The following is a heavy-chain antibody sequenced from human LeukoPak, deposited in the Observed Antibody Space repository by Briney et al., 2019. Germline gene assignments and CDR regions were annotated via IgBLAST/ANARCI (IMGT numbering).Heavy chain of an antibody. V-gene: IGHV4-39*07. CDR2: INHSGST. CDR3: ARGRSGGSWRNYYYYYMDV. D-gene: IGHD2-15*01. Sequence: SETLSLTCTVSGGSISSSSYYWSWIRQPPGKGLEWIGEINHSGSTNYNPSLKSRVTISVDTSKNQFSLKLSSVTAADTAVYYCARGRSGGSWRNYYYYYMDVWGKGTTVTVSS. CDR1: GGSISSSSYY. J-gene: IGHJ6*03.